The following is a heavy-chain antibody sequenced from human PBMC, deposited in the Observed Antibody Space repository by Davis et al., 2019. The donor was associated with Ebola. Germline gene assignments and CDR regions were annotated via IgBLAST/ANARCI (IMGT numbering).Heavy chain of an antibody. Sequence: GESLKISCAASGFTFSSYAMHWVRQAPGKGLEWVAVISYDGSNKYYADSVKGRFTISRDNSKNTLYLQMNSLRAEDTAVYYCARSLRYGSGRWSHYYYGMDVWGQGTTVTVSS. J-gene: IGHJ6*02. CDR3: ARSLRYGSGRWSHYYYGMDV. D-gene: IGHD3-10*01. V-gene: IGHV3-30-3*01. CDR1: GFTFSSYA. CDR2: ISYDGSNK.